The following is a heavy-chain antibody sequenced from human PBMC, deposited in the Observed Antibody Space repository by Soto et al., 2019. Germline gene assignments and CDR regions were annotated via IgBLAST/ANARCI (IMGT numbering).Heavy chain of an antibody. CDR1: GGTFSSYA. J-gene: IGHJ6*01. Sequence: SVKVSCKASGGTFSSYAISWVRQAPGQGLEWMGGIIPIFGTANYAQKFQGRVTITADESTSTAYMELSSLRSEDTAVYYCARRNRYCGSTSCPPTMDFWGQGTRVTVCS. D-gene: IGHD2-2*01. CDR2: IIPIFGTA. CDR3: ARRNRYCGSTSCPPTMDF. V-gene: IGHV1-69*13.